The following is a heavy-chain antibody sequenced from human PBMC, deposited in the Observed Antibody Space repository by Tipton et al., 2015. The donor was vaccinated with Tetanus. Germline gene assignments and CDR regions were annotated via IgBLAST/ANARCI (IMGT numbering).Heavy chain of an antibody. D-gene: IGHD4-17*01. Sequence: SLRLSCAASGFTFDDYAMHWVRQAPGKGLEWVSGISWNSGSIGYADSVKGRFTISRDNAKNSLYLQMNSLRAEDTALHYCAKVGTYGDYLYWYFDLWGRGTLVTVSS. CDR1: GFTFDDYA. J-gene: IGHJ2*01. CDR2: ISWNSGSI. CDR3: AKVGTYGDYLYWYFDL. V-gene: IGHV3-9*01.